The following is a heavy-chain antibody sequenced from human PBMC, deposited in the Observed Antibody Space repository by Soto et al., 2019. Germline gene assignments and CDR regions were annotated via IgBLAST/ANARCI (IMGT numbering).Heavy chain of an antibody. CDR3: ARDLAYCGGDCQH. D-gene: IGHD2-21*01. CDR1: GFTVSSNY. V-gene: IGHV3-66*01. Sequence: GGSLRLSCAASGFTVSSNYMSWVRQAPGKGLEWVSVIYSGGSTYYADSVKGRFTISRDNSKNTLYLKMNSLRAEDTAVYYCARDLAYCGGDCQHWGQGTLVTVSS. CDR2: IYSGGST. J-gene: IGHJ4*02.